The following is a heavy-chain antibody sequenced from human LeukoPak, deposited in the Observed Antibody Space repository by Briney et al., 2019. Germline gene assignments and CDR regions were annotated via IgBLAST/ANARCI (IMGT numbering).Heavy chain of an antibody. CDR1: GFTFSSYG. D-gene: IGHD2-21*02. Sequence: GGSLRLSCAASGFTFSSYGMTWVRQAPGKGLEWVSSISGSGDSTYYADSVRGRFTISRDNSKNTLFLQMNSLRAEDTAVYYCAKGRPVVVTALLFDNWGQGTLVTVSS. CDR3: AKGRPVVVTALLFDN. CDR2: ISGSGDST. V-gene: IGHV3-23*01. J-gene: IGHJ4*02.